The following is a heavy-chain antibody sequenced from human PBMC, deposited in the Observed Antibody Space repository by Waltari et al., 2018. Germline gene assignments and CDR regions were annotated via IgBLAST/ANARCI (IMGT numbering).Heavy chain of an antibody. V-gene: IGHV3-23*04. CDR2: ISSSSDNT. Sequence: EVQLVESGGGLVQPGGSLRLSCAASGFTFSSRAMSWVRQAPGKGLEWVAAISSSSDNTYYADSVKGRFTISRDTSKNTLYLQMNSLRADDTAVYYCAKDYFRDWGQGTLVTVSS. D-gene: IGHD3-10*01. J-gene: IGHJ4*02. CDR3: AKDYFRD. CDR1: GFTFSSRA.